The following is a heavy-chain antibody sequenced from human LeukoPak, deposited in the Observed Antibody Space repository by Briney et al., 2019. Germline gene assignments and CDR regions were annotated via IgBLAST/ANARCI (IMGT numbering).Heavy chain of an antibody. V-gene: IGHV4-30-4*01. CDR2: IYYFGST. CDR3: AIKGNTDAFDI. J-gene: IGHJ3*02. Sequence: PSQTLSLTCTVSGGSITSGGYYWSWIRQPPGQGLEWIGYIYYFGSTYYNPSLKSRVTISVDTSKNQFSLKVSSVTAADTAVYYCAIKGNTDAFDIWGQGTMVTVSS. D-gene: IGHD1/OR15-1a*01. CDR1: GGSITSGGYY.